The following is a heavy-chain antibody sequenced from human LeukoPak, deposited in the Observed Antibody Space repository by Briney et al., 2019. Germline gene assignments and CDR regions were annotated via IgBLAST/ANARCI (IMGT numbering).Heavy chain of an antibody. CDR3: ARVRFGELGVPDFDY. CDR1: GFTFSSYG. CDR2: ISYDGSNK. V-gene: IGHV3-30*03. D-gene: IGHD3-10*01. Sequence: PGRSLRLSCAASGFTFSSYGMHWVRQAPGKGLEWVAVISYDGSNKYYADSVKGRFTISRDNSKNTLYLQMNSLRAEDTAVYYCARVRFGELGVPDFDYWGQGTLVTVSS. J-gene: IGHJ4*02.